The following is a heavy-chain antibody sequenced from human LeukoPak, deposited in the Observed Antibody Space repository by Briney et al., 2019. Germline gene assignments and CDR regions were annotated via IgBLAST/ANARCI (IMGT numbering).Heavy chain of an antibody. CDR3: ARGGWFGESFDI. V-gene: IGHV3-48*04. D-gene: IGHD3-10*01. Sequence: PGGSLRLSCAASGFTFSVYSMTWVRQAPGKGLEWLSYISSSSMTVYYADSVKGRFTISRDNAKNTLYLQMNSLRAEDTAVYYCARGGWFGESFDIWGQGTMVTVSS. CDR2: ISSSSMTV. J-gene: IGHJ3*02. CDR1: GFTFSVYS.